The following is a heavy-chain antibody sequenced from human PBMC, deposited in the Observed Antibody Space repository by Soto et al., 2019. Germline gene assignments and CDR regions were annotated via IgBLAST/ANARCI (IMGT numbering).Heavy chain of an antibody. CDR2: ISYDGSNK. CDR1: GFTFSSYA. D-gene: IGHD6-6*01. V-gene: IGHV3-30-3*01. J-gene: IGHJ6*02. CDR3: ARTLRIAARPGYYYGMDV. Sequence: QPGGSLRLSCAASGFTFSSYAMHWVRQAPGKGLEWVAVISYDGSNKYYADSVKGRFTISRDNSKNTLYLQMNSLRAEDTAVYYCARTLRIAARPGYYYGMDVWGQGTTVTVSS.